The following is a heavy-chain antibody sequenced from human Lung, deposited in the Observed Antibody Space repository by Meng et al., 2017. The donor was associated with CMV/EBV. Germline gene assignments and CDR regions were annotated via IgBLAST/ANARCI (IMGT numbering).Heavy chain of an antibody. CDR3: ARSATVTTLGSRYGRDV. CDR2: IGTAGDT. D-gene: IGHD4-11*01. J-gene: IGHJ6*02. Sequence: GGSXRLXXAASGFTFSSYDMHWVRQATGKGLEWVSAIGTAGDTYYPGSVKGRFTIFRENAKNSLYLQMNSLRAGDTAVYYCARSATVTTLGSRYGRDVWGQGTXVTVSS. CDR1: GFTFSSYD. V-gene: IGHV3-13*01.